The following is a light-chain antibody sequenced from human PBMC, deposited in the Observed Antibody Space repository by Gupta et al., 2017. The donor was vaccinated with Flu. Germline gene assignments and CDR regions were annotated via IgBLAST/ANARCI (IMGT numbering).Light chain of an antibody. CDR2: AAS. CDR3: QHRHSTTWT. CDR1: QSISSY. V-gene: IGKV1-39*01. Sequence: DIQMTQSPSSLSASVGDRVTITCRASQSISSYLNWYQQKPGKAPKLLIYAASRVQSGVPSRFSGSGSGTDFTLTISSRQPEDFATYYCQHRHSTTWTFGQGTKVEIK. J-gene: IGKJ1*01.